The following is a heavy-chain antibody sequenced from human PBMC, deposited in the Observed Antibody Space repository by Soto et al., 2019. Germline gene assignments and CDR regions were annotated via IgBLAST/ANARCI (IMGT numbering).Heavy chain of an antibody. Sequence: WWSLRLSCSASVFTFSSYAMSWFRQAPGKGLEWVSAISGSGGGTYYADSVKGRFTISRDNSKNTLYLQMNSLRAEDTAVYYCAKDMATMIVVVMDWGQGTLVTVSS. CDR1: VFTFSSYA. V-gene: IGHV3-23*01. CDR2: ISGSGGGT. CDR3: AKDMATMIVVVMD. D-gene: IGHD3-22*01. J-gene: IGHJ4*02.